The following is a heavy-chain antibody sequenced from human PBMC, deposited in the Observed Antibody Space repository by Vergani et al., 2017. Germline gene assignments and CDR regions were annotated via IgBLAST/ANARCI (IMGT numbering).Heavy chain of an antibody. CDR3: ARGGITVAGISY. CDR1: GYTFTSYA. V-gene: IGHV1-3*01. Sequence: QVQLVQSGAEVKKTGASVKVSCKASGYTFTSYAIHWVRQAPGQRLEWMGWINAGNGNTKYSQKFQGRVTITRDTSASTVYLERSSLTSEDTAVYYCARGGITVAGISYWGQGTLVIVSS. CDR2: INAGNGNT. J-gene: IGHJ4*02. D-gene: IGHD6-19*01.